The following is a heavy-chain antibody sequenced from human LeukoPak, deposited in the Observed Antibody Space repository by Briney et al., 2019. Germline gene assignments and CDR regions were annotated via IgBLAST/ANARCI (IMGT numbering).Heavy chain of an antibody. J-gene: IGHJ5*02. Sequence: GGSLRLSCVASGFIVSNNYMSWVRQAPGKGLEWVSVLYNAGSTYYADSVKGRFTISRDNSKNTLYLQMNSLRAEDAAVYYCAKDSSSWYGYNCFDPWGQGTLVTVSS. CDR3: AKDSSSWYGYNCFDP. D-gene: IGHD6-13*01. CDR2: LYNAGST. V-gene: IGHV3-53*01. CDR1: GFIVSNNY.